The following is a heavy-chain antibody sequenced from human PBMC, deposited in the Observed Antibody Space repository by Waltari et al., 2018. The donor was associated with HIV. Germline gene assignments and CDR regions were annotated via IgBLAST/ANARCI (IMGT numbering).Heavy chain of an antibody. Sequence: QVQLVQSGAEVKKPGASVKVSCKASGYTFTNYYMHWIRQAPGQGLEWMGIINPSGGSTTYAQKCQGRVTMTRDTSTSTVYMELSSLRSEDTAVYYCARGGTFYHDSSGPTWGQGTLVTVSS. CDR1: GYTFTNYY. V-gene: IGHV1-46*01. D-gene: IGHD3-22*01. CDR3: ARGGTFYHDSSGPT. J-gene: IGHJ5*02. CDR2: INPSGGST.